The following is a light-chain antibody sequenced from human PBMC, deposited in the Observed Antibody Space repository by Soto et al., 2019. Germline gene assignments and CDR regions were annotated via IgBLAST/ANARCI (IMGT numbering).Light chain of an antibody. CDR1: QSVSNK. J-gene: IGKJ4*01. V-gene: IGKV3-15*01. Sequence: EIVMTQSPATLSVSPGERATLSCRASQSVSNKLAWYQHKPGQAPGVLIYDTSTRAAGIPARFSGSGSGTDFTLTISSLQSEDFAVYYCQQYGNSPLTFGGGTKVDIK. CDR3: QQYGNSPLT. CDR2: DTS.